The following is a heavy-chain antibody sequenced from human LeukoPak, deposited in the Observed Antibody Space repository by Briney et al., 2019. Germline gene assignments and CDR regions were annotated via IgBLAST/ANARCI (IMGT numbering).Heavy chain of an antibody. V-gene: IGHV4-4*07. CDR3: ARAQYSCSSGWFDP. D-gene: IGHD6-6*01. Sequence: SETLSLTCTVSGGSISSYYWSWIRQPAGKGLEWIGRIYTSGSTNYNPSLKSRVTMSVDTSKNQFSLKLSSVTAADTAVYYCARAQYSCSSGWFDPWRRGTLLTLSA. CDR2: IYTSGST. CDR1: GGSISSYY. J-gene: IGHJ5*02.